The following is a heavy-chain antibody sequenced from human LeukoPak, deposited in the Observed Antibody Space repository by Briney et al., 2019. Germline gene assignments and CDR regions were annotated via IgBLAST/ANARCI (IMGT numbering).Heavy chain of an antibody. J-gene: IGHJ6*02. D-gene: IGHD2-15*01. V-gene: IGHV3-74*01. CDR3: ARPLNDRYCSGGSCYSYSYYYGMDV. CDR2: INSDGSST. Sequence: PGGSLRLSCAASGFTFSTYWIHWVGQAPGKGLVWVSRINSDGSSTSYADSVTGRFTISRDNAKNTLYLQMNSLRAEDTAVYYCARPLNDRYCSGGSCYSYSYYYGMDVWGQGTTVTVSS. CDR1: GFTFSTYW.